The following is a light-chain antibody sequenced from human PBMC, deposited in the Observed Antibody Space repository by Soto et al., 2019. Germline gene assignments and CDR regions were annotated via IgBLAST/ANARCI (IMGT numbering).Light chain of an antibody. CDR2: ECD. Sequence: QSALTQPASVSGSPGQSITISCTGTNSDIGSFHLVSWYQQHPGKSPKLMIYECDMRPSGVSNRFSGSKSGNTASLTISGLQAEDEADYYCCSDPGTPTPRFGSGTKVTVL. CDR3: CSDPGTPTPR. V-gene: IGLV2-23*01. CDR1: NSDIGSFHL. J-gene: IGLJ1*01.